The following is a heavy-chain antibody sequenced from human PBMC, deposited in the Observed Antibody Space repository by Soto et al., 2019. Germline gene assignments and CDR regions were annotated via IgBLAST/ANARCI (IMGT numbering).Heavy chain of an antibody. J-gene: IGHJ4*02. Sequence: GGSLRLSCAASGFTFSSYGMHWVRQAPGKGLEWVAFIWYDGSNKNNADSVKGRFTIARDNSKNTLYLEMNSLRAEDTAVYYCARDITQQLVLEYWGQGTLVTVSS. CDR2: IWYDGSNK. CDR1: GFTFSSYG. V-gene: IGHV3-33*01. CDR3: ARDITQQLVLEY. D-gene: IGHD6-13*01.